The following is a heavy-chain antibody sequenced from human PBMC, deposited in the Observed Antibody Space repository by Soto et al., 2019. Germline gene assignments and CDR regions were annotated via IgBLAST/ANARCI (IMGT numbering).Heavy chain of an antibody. CDR1: GLTFSSYG. V-gene: IGHV3-33*01. CDR2: IWYDGSNK. CDR3: ARADGYLPFDY. Sequence: GGCLRLSCSASGLTFSSYGMHWVRQAPGKGLEWVAVIWYDGSNKYYADSVKGRFTISRDNSKNTLYLQMNSLRAEDTAVYYGARADGYLPFDYWGQGTLVTVSS. J-gene: IGHJ4*02. D-gene: IGHD5-12*01.